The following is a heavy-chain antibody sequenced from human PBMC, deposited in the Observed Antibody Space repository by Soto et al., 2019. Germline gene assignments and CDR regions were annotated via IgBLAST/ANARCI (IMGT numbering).Heavy chain of an antibody. V-gene: IGHV2-70*11. Sequence: SGPTLVNPTQTLTLTCTFSGFSLSTSGMCVSWIRQPPGKALEWLARIDWDDDKYYSTSLKTRLTISKDTSKNQVVLTMTNMDPVDTATYYCARSDSSSWPGSAFDIWGQGTMVTVSS. CDR2: IDWDDDK. CDR1: GFSLSTSGMC. D-gene: IGHD6-13*01. CDR3: ARSDSSSWPGSAFDI. J-gene: IGHJ3*02.